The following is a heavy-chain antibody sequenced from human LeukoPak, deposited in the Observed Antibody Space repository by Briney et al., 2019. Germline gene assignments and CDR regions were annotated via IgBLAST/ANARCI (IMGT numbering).Heavy chain of an antibody. CDR1: GYTFTGYY. J-gene: IGHJ4*02. V-gene: IGHV1-2*02. CDR3: ARDAGYCSSTSCYQDH. CDR2: INPNSGGT. D-gene: IGHD2-2*03. Sequence: ASVKVSCKASGYTFTGYYMHWVRQAPGQGLEWMGWINPNSGGTNYAQKFQGRVTMTRDTSISTAYMELSRLRSDDTAVYYCARDAGYCSSTSCYQDHWGQGTLVTVSS.